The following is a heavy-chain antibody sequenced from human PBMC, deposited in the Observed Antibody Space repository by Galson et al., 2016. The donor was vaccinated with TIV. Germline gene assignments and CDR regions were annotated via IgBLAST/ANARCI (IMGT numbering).Heavy chain of an antibody. Sequence: SLRLSCAVSGFRVKFYVMSWVRQAPGKGLEWVSGISLSGTTTYYADSVRGRFTISRDNSKYMLYLEMKSLRAEDTAVYYCAKPEGDGDYSLGAAFDKWGQGTLVSVSS. CDR3: AKPEGDGDYSLGAAFDK. J-gene: IGHJ3*02. D-gene: IGHD4-17*01. CDR1: GFRVKFYV. CDR2: ISLSGTTT. V-gene: IGHV3-23*01.